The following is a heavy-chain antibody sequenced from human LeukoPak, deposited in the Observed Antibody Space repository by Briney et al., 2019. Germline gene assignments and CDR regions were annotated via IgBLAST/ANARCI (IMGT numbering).Heavy chain of an antibody. CDR3: VRGGTTFDY. J-gene: IGHJ4*02. CDR2: IKQDGSEK. D-gene: IGHD2/OR15-2a*01. V-gene: IGHV3-7*01. Sequence: GGSLRLSCEASGFTFSNSWMSWVRQAPGKGLEWVANIKQDGSEKYYVDSVKGRFTTSRDNAKNSLYLQMNSLRADDTAVYYCVRGGTTFDYWGQGTLVTVSS. CDR1: GFTFSNSW.